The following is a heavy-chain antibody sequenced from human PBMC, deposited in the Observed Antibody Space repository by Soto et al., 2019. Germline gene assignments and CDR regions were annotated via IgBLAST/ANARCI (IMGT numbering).Heavy chain of an antibody. J-gene: IGHJ4*02. CDR1: GFTFSDYY. D-gene: IGHD4-17*01. CDR2: ISISGSSI. Sequence: QVQLVESGGGLVKPGGSPRLSCAASGFTFSDYYMSWIRQAPGKGLEWVSCISISGSSIYYADSVKGRFTISRDNAKNSLYLHMSSLRAEDTAVYYCASSYGDEANYFDYWGQGTLVTVSS. V-gene: IGHV3-11*01. CDR3: ASSYGDEANYFDY.